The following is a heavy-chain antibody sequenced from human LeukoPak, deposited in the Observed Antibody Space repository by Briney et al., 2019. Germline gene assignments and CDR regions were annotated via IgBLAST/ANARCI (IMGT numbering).Heavy chain of an antibody. D-gene: IGHD4-11*01. Sequence: GGSLRLSCAASGFTFSDYYMSWIRQAPRKGLEWVSYISSSSSYTNYADSVKGRFTISRDNAKNSLYLQMNSLRAEDTAVYYCARDPLYSDYYYYGMDVWGQGTTVTVSS. J-gene: IGHJ6*02. CDR1: GFTFSDYY. CDR3: ARDPLYSDYYYYGMDV. V-gene: IGHV3-11*06. CDR2: ISSSSSYT.